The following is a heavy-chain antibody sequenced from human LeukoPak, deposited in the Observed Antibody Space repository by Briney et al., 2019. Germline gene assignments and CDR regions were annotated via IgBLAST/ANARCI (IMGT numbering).Heavy chain of an antibody. V-gene: IGHV1-69*13. CDR2: LIPTFETG. CDR3: ARSDYGDYVYFDY. J-gene: IGHJ4*02. Sequence: GASAKVSCKASGGTFITFAISWVRQAPGQGLEWMGGLIPTFETGKYAPNFQGRVTFTADESTKTAYMELSSLRDDDTAVYYCARSDYGDYVYFDYWGQGTLVTVSS. D-gene: IGHD4-17*01. CDR1: GGTFITFA.